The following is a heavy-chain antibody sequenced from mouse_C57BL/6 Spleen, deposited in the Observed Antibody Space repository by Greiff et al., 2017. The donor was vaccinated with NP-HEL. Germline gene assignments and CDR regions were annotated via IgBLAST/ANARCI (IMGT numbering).Heavy chain of an antibody. Sequence: LQESGAELVRPGASVTLSCKASGYTFTDYEMHWVKQTPVHGLEWIGAIDPETGGTAYNQKFKGKAILTADKSSSTAYMELRSLASEDSAVYYCTRWRRNYFDYWGQGTTLTVSS. CDR2: IDPETGGT. CDR3: TRWRRNYFDY. V-gene: IGHV1-15*01. J-gene: IGHJ2*01. CDR1: GYTFTDYE.